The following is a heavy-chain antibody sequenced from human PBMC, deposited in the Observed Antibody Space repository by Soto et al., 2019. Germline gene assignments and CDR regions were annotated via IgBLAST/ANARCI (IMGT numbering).Heavy chain of an antibody. Sequence: KPSETLSLTCTVSGGSISSYYWSWIRQPPGKGLEWIGYIYYSGSTNYNPSLKSRVTISVDTSKNQFSLKLSSVTAADTAVYYCAREDSSSWRDYFDYWGQGTLVTVSS. CDR1: GGSISSYY. J-gene: IGHJ4*02. CDR3: AREDSSSWRDYFDY. V-gene: IGHV4-59*01. CDR2: IYYSGST. D-gene: IGHD6-13*01.